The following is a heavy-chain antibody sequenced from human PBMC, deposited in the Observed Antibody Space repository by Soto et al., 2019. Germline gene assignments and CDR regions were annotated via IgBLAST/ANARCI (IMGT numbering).Heavy chain of an antibody. V-gene: IGHV3-74*01. Sequence: EVPLVESGGGLVQPGGSLRLSCAASGFNFRTYWMHWVRQAPGKGLVWVSRINTDGSIRSYADSVKGRFTISRDNAKNTLYLQMNSLRVDDTAVYYCVRDVLRWGQGTLVTVSS. CDR1: GFNFRTYW. CDR3: VRDVLR. CDR2: INTDGSIR. D-gene: IGHD3-16*01. J-gene: IGHJ4*02.